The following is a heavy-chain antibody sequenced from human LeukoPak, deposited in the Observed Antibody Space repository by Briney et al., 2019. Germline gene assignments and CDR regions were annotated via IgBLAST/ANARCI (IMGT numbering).Heavy chain of an antibody. J-gene: IGHJ4*02. D-gene: IGHD6-25*01. CDR3: ARDRSELIDY. Sequence: GGSLRLSCVASGFTFSSYNMNWVRQAPGKGLEWVSSISSSRSYIYYADSVKGRFTISRDNAKNSLYLQMNSLRAEDTAMYYCARDRSELIDYWGQGTLVTVSS. V-gene: IGHV3-21*01. CDR1: GFTFSSYN. CDR2: ISSSRSYI.